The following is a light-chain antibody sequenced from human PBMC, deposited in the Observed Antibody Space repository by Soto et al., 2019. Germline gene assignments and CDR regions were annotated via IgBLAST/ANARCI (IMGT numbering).Light chain of an antibody. J-gene: IGKJ1*01. CDR2: KSS. Sequence: IQMTQSPSTLSASVRDIVTITCRSSQSISSWFAWYQKNPGKAPNLLIYKSSSLESGVPSRFSGSGSGTEFTLTISSLQPDDFATYYCQQYNSYSWTFGQGTKVDIK. CDR3: QQYNSYSWT. V-gene: IGKV1-5*03. CDR1: QSISSW.